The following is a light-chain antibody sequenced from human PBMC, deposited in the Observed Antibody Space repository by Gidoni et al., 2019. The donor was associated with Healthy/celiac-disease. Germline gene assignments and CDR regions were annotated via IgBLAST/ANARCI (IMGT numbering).Light chain of an antibody. CDR2: GAS. CDR1: QSVSSSN. CDR3: QQYGSSPLT. Sequence: ETVLTQSPGTLSLSPGERATLPCRASQSVSSSNLAWYQQKPGQAPSLLIYGASSRATGIPDRFSGSGSGTDFTLTISRLEPEDFAVYYCQQYGSSPLTFGGGTKVEIK. V-gene: IGKV3-20*01. J-gene: IGKJ4*01.